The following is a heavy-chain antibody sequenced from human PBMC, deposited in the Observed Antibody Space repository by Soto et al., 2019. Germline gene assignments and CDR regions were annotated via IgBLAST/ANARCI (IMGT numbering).Heavy chain of an antibody. Sequence: VGSLRLSCTGSGFTFGNYGMHWVRQAPGKGLEWVASTSYDGNNKYYADSLKGRFTISRDNSKKMVYLQMTSLGPEATAVYYCAKGGGSARDFDYWGQGALVTVSS. J-gene: IGHJ4*02. V-gene: IGHV3-30*18. D-gene: IGHD1-26*01. CDR2: TSYDGNNK. CDR3: AKGGGSARDFDY. CDR1: GFTFGNYG.